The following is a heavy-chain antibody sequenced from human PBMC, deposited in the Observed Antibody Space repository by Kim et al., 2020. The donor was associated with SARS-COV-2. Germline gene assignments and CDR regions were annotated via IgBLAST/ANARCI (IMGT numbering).Heavy chain of an antibody. CDR2: VSHSGST. D-gene: IGHD2-8*02. V-gene: IGHV4-34*01. CDR1: GGSFSGYY. Sequence: SETLSLTCAVYGGSFSGYYWSWIRQPPGKGLEWIGEVSHSGSTNYNPSLKSRFTISVDTPKKQLSLKLSSVTAADTALYYCARGGIASATGGYFDYWGQGTLVTVSS. J-gene: IGHJ4*02. CDR3: ARGGIASATGGYFDY.